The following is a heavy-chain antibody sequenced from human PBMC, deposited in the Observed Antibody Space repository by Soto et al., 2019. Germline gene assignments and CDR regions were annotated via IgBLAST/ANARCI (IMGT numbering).Heavy chain of an antibody. J-gene: IGHJ4*02. CDR3: ARGPSCGGDCYLFDY. V-gene: IGHV1-46*01. CDR1: GYTFTSYY. D-gene: IGHD2-21*02. Sequence: ASVKVSCKASGYTFTSYYIHWVRQAPGQGLEWVAMINPGGGRTKNAQMFQGRVTLTRDTSAGTVDMELSSLTSDDTAVYYCARGPSCGGDCYLFDYWGQGSLVTVSS. CDR2: INPGGGRT.